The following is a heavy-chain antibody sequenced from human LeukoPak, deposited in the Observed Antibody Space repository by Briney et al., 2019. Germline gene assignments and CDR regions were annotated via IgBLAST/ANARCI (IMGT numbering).Heavy chain of an antibody. J-gene: IGHJ6*03. Sequence: ASVKVSCKASGYTFTGYYMHWVRQVPGQGLEWMGWINPNSGGTNYAQKFQGRVTMTRDTSISTAYMELSRLRSDDTAVYYCAREGGIRSGTYYYYYYMDVWGKGTTITVSS. CDR1: GYTFTGYY. D-gene: IGHD3-16*01. CDR3: AREGGIRSGTYYYYYYMDV. V-gene: IGHV1-2*02. CDR2: INPNSGGT.